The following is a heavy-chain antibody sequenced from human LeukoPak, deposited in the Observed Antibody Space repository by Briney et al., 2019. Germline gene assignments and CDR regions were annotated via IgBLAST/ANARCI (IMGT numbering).Heavy chain of an antibody. CDR3: ARNGDPYGQVDYYFDY. Sequence: GGSLRLSCAASGFTFSSYAMSWVRQGPGKGLEWVSAISGGGGSTYYADSVKGRFTISRDNSRNTLYLQMNSLRAEDTAVYYCARNGDPYGQVDYYFDYWGLGTLVTVSS. J-gene: IGHJ4*02. CDR1: GFTFSSYA. D-gene: IGHD3/OR15-3a*01. V-gene: IGHV3-23*01. CDR2: ISGGGGST.